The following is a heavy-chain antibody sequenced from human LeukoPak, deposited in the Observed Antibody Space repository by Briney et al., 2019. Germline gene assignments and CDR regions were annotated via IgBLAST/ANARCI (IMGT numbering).Heavy chain of an antibody. J-gene: IGHJ5*02. Sequence: PSETLSLTCTVSGGSISSGGYYWSWIRQHPGKGLEWIGYIYYSGSTYYNPSLKSRVTISVDTSKNQFCLKLSSVTAADTAVYYCARYCSGGSCYAYARFDPWGQGTLVTVSS. D-gene: IGHD2-15*01. V-gene: IGHV4-31*03. CDR1: GGSISSGGYY. CDR3: ARYCSGGSCYAYARFDP. CDR2: IYYSGST.